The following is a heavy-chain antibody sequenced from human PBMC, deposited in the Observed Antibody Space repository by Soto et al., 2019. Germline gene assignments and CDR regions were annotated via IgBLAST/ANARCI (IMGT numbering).Heavy chain of an antibody. Sequence: VQLVESGGGVVQPGRSLRLSCATSGFNLGSYGIHWVRQAPGKGLEWVAVISFDGGNENYADSVKGRFTISRDTSQNTVNLQMHGLRSDDTALYYCAKDRYSGSYPTDLDYLGQGTLVTVSS. D-gene: IGHD1-26*01. V-gene: IGHV3-30*18. CDR1: GFNLGSYG. CDR2: ISFDGGNE. J-gene: IGHJ4*02. CDR3: AKDRYSGSYPTDLDY.